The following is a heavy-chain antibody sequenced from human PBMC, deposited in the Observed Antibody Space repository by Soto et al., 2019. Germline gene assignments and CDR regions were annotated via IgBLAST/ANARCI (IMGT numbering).Heavy chain of an antibody. V-gene: IGHV4-39*01. CDR1: GGSISSSSYY. CDR2: IYYSGST. J-gene: IGHJ4*02. CDR3: ARRTEQWLAPDY. Sequence: SETLSLTCTVSGGSISSSSYYWGWIRQPPGKGLEWIGSIYYSGSTYYNPSLKSRVTISVDTSKNQFSLKLSSVTAADTAVYYCARRTEQWLAPDYWGQGTLVTVSS. D-gene: IGHD6-19*01.